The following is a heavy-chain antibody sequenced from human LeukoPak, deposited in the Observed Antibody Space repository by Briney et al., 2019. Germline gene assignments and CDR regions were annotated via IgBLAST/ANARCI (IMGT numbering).Heavy chain of an antibody. D-gene: IGHD3-10*01. CDR1: GFTFSTYA. Sequence: GRSLRLSCAASGFTFSTYAMHWVRQAPGKGLEWVAVISYDGSNTYYADSVKGRFTISRDNSENTLYLQFNSLRAEDTAVYYCARDSTYYYASGSSGPHYFDYWGQGTLVTVSS. V-gene: IGHV3-30*04. CDR2: ISYDGSNT. CDR3: ARDSTYYYASGSSGPHYFDY. J-gene: IGHJ4*02.